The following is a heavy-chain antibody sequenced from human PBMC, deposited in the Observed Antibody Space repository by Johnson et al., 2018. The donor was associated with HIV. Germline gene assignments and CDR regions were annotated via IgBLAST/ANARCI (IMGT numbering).Heavy chain of an antibody. D-gene: IGHD3-22*01. Sequence: QVQLVESGGGVVQPGRSLRLSCAASGFTFSDYYMRWIRQAPGKGLEWVSYISSTGSTLYYADSVKGRFTISRDNAKNSLSLQMNSLRAEDTALYYCARERSVVITKDAFDIWGQGTMVTVSS. V-gene: IGHV3-11*01. J-gene: IGHJ3*02. CDR1: GFTFSDYY. CDR3: ARERSVVITKDAFDI. CDR2: ISSTGSTL.